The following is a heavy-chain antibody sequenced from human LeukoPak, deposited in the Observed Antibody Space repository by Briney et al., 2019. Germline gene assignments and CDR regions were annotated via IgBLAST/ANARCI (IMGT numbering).Heavy chain of an antibody. CDR1: RYSYRSYS. V-gene: IGHV3-48*01. D-gene: IGHD2-2*01. CDR2: ISSSSGTI. J-gene: IGHJ6*03. Sequence: GGPLTLSCAASRYSYRSYSMNCVRQAPGKGLEWVTYISSSSGTIYYADSVKGRFTISRDNAINSVYLQMNSLRAQDTAVYYCARDPSMYQLPINQFYYYSYMDVWGKGTTVTLSS. CDR3: ARDPSMYQLPINQFYYYSYMDV.